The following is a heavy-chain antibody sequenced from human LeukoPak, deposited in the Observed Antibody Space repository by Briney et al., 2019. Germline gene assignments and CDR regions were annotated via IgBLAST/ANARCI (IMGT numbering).Heavy chain of an antibody. CDR2: IIPILGTA. D-gene: IGHD2-2*01. CDR3: ARQDIVVVPAAGDYYYYGMDV. V-gene: IGHV1-69*13. Sequence: SVKVSCKASGGTFSSYAISWVRQAPGQGLEWMGGIIPILGTANYAQKFQGRVTITADESTSTAYMELSGLRSEDTAVYYCARQDIVVVPAAGDYYYYGMDVWGQGTTVTVSS. CDR1: GGTFSSYA. J-gene: IGHJ6*02.